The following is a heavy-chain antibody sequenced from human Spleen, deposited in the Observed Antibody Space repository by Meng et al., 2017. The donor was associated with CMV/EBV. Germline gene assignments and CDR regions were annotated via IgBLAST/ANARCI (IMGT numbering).Heavy chain of an antibody. CDR1: GFSISSYW. V-gene: IGHV3-7*01. D-gene: IGHD2-2*01. Sequence: GGSLRLSCVVSGFSISSYWMTWVRQTPGKGLEWVANIKQDGSEKNYVDSVKGRFTISRDNAKNSLYLQMNSLRAEDTSVYYCARLIPAAMYYYYGMDVWGQGTTVTVSS. J-gene: IGHJ6*02. CDR3: ARLIPAAMYYYYGMDV. CDR2: IKQDGSEK.